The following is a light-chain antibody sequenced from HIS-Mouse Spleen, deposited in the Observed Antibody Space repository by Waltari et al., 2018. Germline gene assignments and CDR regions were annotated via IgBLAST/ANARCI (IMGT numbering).Light chain of an antibody. Sequence: SYELTQPSSVSVSPGQTARITCSGDVLAKKYARWFQQKPGQAHVLVIYEDSKRPPGIPERFSGSSSGTMATLTISGAQVEDEADYYCYSTDSSGNHRVFGGGTKLTVL. V-gene: IGLV3-10*01. CDR1: VLAKKY. CDR3: YSTDSSGNHRV. J-gene: IGLJ2*01. CDR2: EDS.